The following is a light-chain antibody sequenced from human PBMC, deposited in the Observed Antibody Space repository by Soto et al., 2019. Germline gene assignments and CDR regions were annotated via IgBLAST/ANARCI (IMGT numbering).Light chain of an antibody. V-gene: IGKV3-15*01. CDR3: QQYNNWPPYT. CDR1: QSVSSN. CDR2: GAS. Sequence: EKVMTQSPTTLSVSPGEGATLSCRASQSVSSNLARYQQKPGQAPRLLIYGASTRATGIPARLSGSGSGTEFTLTISSLQSEDFAVYYCQQYNNWPPYTFGQGTKLESK. J-gene: IGKJ2*01.